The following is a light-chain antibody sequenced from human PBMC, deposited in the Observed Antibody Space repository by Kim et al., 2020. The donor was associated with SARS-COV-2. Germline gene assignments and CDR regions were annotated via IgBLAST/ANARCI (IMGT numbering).Light chain of an antibody. CDR3: QSYNSAPWT. J-gene: IGKJ1*01. V-gene: IGKV1-27*01. CDR2: AAS. CDR1: QDISHY. Sequence: DSVGDRVTITCRASQDISHYLAWFQQKPGEAPKLLIYAASALHSEVPSRFSGSGSGTDFTLTISSLQPEDVATFYCQSYNSAPWTFGQGTKVEIK.